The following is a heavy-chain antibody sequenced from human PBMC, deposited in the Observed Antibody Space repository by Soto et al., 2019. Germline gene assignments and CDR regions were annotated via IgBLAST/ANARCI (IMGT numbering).Heavy chain of an antibody. CDR1: GFTFSSYS. CDR2: ISSSSRYI. CDR3: ARVTYYGDDPWFDY. J-gene: IGHJ4*02. V-gene: IGHV3-21*01. Sequence: EVQLVESGGGLVKPGGSLRLSCAASGFTFSSYSMNWVRQAPGKGLEWVSSISSSSRYIYYADSVTGRFTISRDNAKNSLYLQTNSLRAEDTAVYYCARVTYYGDDPWFDYCGQGTLVTVAS. D-gene: IGHD4-17*01.